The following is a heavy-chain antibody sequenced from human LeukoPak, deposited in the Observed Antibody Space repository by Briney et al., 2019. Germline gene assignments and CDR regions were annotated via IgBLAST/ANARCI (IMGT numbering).Heavy chain of an antibody. Sequence: SETLSLTCAVYGGSFSGYYWSWIRQPPGKGLEWIGEINHSGSTNYNPSLKSRVTISVDTSKNQFSLKLSSVTAADTAVYYCARAAPAATIDHWGQGILVTVSS. J-gene: IGHJ4*02. V-gene: IGHV4-34*01. CDR3: ARAAPAATIDH. D-gene: IGHD2-2*01. CDR1: GGSFSGYY. CDR2: INHSGST.